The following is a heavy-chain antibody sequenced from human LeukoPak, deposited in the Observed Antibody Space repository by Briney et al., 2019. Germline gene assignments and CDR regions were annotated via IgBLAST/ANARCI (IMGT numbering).Heavy chain of an antibody. CDR2: IRGSGGST. D-gene: IGHD3-10*01. CDR3: ARVGSGSRAAVGAPLDH. Sequence: GGALRPSCAASGFTFSSYAMSWVRQAPGEGLEGVSAIRGSGGSTYYADSVKGRFTISRDNSKNSLYLQLDSLRVEDTAAYYCARVGSGSRAAVGAPLDHWGQGTLVTVSS. V-gene: IGHV3-23*01. J-gene: IGHJ4*02. CDR1: GFTFSSYA.